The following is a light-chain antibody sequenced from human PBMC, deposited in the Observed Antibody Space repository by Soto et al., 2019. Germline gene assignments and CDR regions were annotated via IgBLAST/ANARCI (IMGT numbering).Light chain of an antibody. V-gene: IGKV3D-15*01. Sequence: EIVLTQSPGTLSLSPGDRATLSCRTSQSLGSGYLAWYQQKPGQAPRILIYAASTRATGIPDRFSGSGSGTEFTLTISSLQSEDFAVYYCQQYNNWPRTFGQGTKVDI. CDR3: QQYNNWPRT. J-gene: IGKJ1*01. CDR1: QSLGSGY. CDR2: AAS.